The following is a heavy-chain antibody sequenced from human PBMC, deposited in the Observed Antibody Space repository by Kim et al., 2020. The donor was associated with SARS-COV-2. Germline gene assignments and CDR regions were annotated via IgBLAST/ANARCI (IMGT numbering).Heavy chain of an antibody. CDR3: ARDIEGATPYFFDY. CDR2: INPNSGGT. D-gene: IGHD1-26*01. CDR1: GYTFTGYY. J-gene: IGHJ4*02. Sequence: ASVKVSCKASGYTFTGYYMHWVRQAPGQGLEWMGWINPNSGGTNYAQKFQGRVTMTRDTSISTAYMELSRLRSDDTAVYYCARDIEGATPYFFDYWGQGTLVTVCS. V-gene: IGHV1-2*02.